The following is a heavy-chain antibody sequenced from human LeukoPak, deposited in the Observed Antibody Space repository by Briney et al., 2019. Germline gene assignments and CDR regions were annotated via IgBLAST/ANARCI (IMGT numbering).Heavy chain of an antibody. CDR1: GFTFSDYY. J-gene: IGHJ4*02. CDR2: ISSSGSII. Sequence: GGSLRLSCAASGFTFSDYYMNWIRQAPGKGLEWVSYISSSGSIIYHADSVKGRFNISRDNAKNSLYLQMNSLRAEDTAVYYCASSRNMIIDYWGQGTLVTVSS. CDR3: ASSRNMIIDY. D-gene: IGHD3-16*01. V-gene: IGHV3-11*04.